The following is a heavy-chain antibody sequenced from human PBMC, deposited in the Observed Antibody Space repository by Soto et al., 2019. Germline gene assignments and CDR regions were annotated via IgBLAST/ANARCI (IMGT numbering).Heavy chain of an antibody. J-gene: IGHJ4*02. V-gene: IGHV1-18*01. Sequence: ASVKVSCKASGYTFTSYGISWVRQAPGQGLEWMGWISAYNGNTNYAQKLQGRVTMTTDTSTSTAYMELRSLRSDDTAVYYCARGGSYEEIGIFGVVIRIGAFDYWGQGTLVTVSS. D-gene: IGHD3-3*01. CDR2: ISAYNGNT. CDR3: ARGGSYEEIGIFGVVIRIGAFDY. CDR1: GYTFTSYG.